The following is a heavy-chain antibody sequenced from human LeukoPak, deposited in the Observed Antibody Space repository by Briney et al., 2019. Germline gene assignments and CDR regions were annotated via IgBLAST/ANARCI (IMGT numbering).Heavy chain of an antibody. Sequence: GASVKVSCKASGYTFTFYYIHWVRRAPGQGLEWMGWINPNSSVTNYAQRFQGRVTMTRDTSISAAYMELRWLTSDDTAVYYCARERGGNSPFDSWGQGTLVTVSS. CDR3: ARERGGNSPFDS. V-gene: IGHV1-2*02. D-gene: IGHD4-23*01. CDR2: INPNSSVT. CDR1: GYTFTFYY. J-gene: IGHJ4*02.